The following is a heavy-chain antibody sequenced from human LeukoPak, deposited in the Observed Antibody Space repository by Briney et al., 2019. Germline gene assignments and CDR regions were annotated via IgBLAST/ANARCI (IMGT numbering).Heavy chain of an antibody. CDR1: GFTFSIYA. J-gene: IGHJ4*02. D-gene: IGHD6-19*01. CDR3: AVSYSSGWGAFDY. V-gene: IGHV3-48*01. Sequence: GGSLRLSCAASGFTFSIYAMHWVRQAPGKGLEWISYISSSSSTIYYADSVKGRFTISRDNAKNSLYLQINSLRAEDTAVYYCAVSYSSGWGAFDYWGQGTLVTVSS. CDR2: ISSSSSTI.